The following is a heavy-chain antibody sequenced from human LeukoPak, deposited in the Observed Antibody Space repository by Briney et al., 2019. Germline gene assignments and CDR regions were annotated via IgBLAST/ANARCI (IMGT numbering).Heavy chain of an antibody. CDR3: ARGPYYGLGQIEY. J-gene: IGHJ4*02. Sequence: GGSLRLSCAASGFTFNAYGMHWVRQAPDRGLEWVAVISYDGSNKYSADSVKGRFTISRDNGKNTVHLQMDSLRAEDTAVYFCARGPYYGLGQIEYRGQGTLVTVSS. V-gene: IGHV3-30*03. D-gene: IGHD3-10*01. CDR1: GFTFNAYG. CDR2: ISYDGSNK.